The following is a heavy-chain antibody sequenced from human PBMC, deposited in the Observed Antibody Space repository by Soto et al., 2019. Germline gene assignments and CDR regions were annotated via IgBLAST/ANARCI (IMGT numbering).Heavy chain of an antibody. J-gene: IGHJ4*02. CDR1: GGSFIGYY. D-gene: IGHD6-13*01. CDR2: INHSGST. Sequence: PSETLSLTCAVYGGSFIGYYCIFIRHPPGKGLEWIGEINHSGSTNYNPSLKSRVTISVDTSKNQFSLKLSSVTAADTAVYYCARTGIAAAGTFDYWGQGTLVTVSS. V-gene: IGHV4-34*01. CDR3: ARTGIAAAGTFDY.